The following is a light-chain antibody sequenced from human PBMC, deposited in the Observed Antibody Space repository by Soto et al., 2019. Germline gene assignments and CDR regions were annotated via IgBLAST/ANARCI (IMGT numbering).Light chain of an antibody. CDR3: QKYNSAPRT. Sequence: DIQMTQSPSSLSASVGDRVTIPCRASQGISYYLAWYQHKPGKVPKLLIYAASTLQSGFPSRFSGSGSGPDFTLIISSLQPEDVATYYCQKYNSAPRTVVQGTKVEIK. V-gene: IGKV1-27*01. CDR1: QGISYY. CDR2: AAS. J-gene: IGKJ1*01.